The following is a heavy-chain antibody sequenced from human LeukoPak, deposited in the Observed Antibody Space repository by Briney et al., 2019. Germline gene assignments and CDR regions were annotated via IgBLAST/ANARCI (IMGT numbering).Heavy chain of an antibody. Sequence: ASVKVSCKASGYTFTSYDINWVRQATGQGLEWMGWMNPNSGNTGYAQKFQGRVTMTRNTSISTAYMELSSLRSEDTAVYYCAREGERYGGNSGNWFDPWGQGTLVTVSS. V-gene: IGHV1-8*01. J-gene: IGHJ5*02. D-gene: IGHD4-23*01. CDR3: AREGERYGGNSGNWFDP. CDR1: GYTFTSYD. CDR2: MNPNSGNT.